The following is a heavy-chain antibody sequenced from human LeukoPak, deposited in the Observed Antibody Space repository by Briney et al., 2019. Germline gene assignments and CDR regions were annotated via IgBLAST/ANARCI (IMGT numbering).Heavy chain of an antibody. CDR2: IKQDGSEK. CDR3: ARDQGDGQWLGRYFDY. D-gene: IGHD6-19*01. J-gene: IGHJ4*02. CDR1: GFTFSSYW. Sequence: PGGSLRLSCAASGFTFSSYWMSWVRQAPGKGLEWVANIKQDGSEKYYVDSVKGRFTISRDNAKNSLYLQMNSLRAEDTAVYYCARDQGDGQWLGRYFDYWGQGTLVTVSS. V-gene: IGHV3-7*03.